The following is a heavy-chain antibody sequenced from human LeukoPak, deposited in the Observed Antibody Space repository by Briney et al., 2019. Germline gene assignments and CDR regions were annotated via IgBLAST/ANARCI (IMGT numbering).Heavy chain of an antibody. D-gene: IGHD2-21*02. V-gene: IGHV3-23*01. CDR3: ASPLKVVVTAILGVLV. J-gene: IGHJ4*02. CDR2: ISDSGGST. Sequence: PGGSLRLSCAASGFTFSSYAMTWVRHAPGKGLEWVSAISDSGGSTYYADSVKGRFTISRDNSKNTLYLQMNCLRAEDTAVYYCASPLKVVVTAILGVLVWGQGTLVTVSS. CDR1: GFTFSSYA.